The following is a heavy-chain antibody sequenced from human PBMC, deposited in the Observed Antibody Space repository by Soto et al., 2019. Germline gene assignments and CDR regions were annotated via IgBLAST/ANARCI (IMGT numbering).Heavy chain of an antibody. J-gene: IGHJ6*02. Sequence: QVQLVESGGGVVQPGRSLRLSCAASGFTFSSYGMHWVRQAPGKGLEWVAVIWYDGSNKYYADSVKGRFTISRDNSKNTLYLQMNSLRAEDTAVYYCARGGIAAAATGYYYHGMDVWGQGTTVTVSS. V-gene: IGHV3-33*01. D-gene: IGHD6-13*01. CDR1: GFTFSSYG. CDR2: IWYDGSNK. CDR3: ARGGIAAAATGYYYHGMDV.